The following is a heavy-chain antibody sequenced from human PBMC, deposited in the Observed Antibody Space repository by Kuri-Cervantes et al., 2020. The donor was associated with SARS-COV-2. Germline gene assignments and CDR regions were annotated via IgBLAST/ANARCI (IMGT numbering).Heavy chain of an antibody. CDR2: ISGSGGST. Sequence: GESLKISCAASGFTFSSYAMSWVRQAPGKGLEWVSAISGSGGSTYYADSVKGRFTISRDNSKNTLYLQMNSLRAEDTAVYYCAKGTPEYQLRAFDIWGQGTMVTVSS. CDR3: AKGTPEYQLRAFDI. V-gene: IGHV3-23*01. CDR1: GFTFSSYA. D-gene: IGHD2-2*01. J-gene: IGHJ3*02.